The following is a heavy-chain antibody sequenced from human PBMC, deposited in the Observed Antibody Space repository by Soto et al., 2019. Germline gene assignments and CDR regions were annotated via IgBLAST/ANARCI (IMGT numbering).Heavy chain of an antibody. Sequence: EVQLVESGGGLVKPGGSLRLSCAASGFTFSDSSMTWVRQSPGMGLEWVASISSSSRYMYYADSLKGRFTNSRDDARNSLYLEMNSLRAEDTAVYYCARGTYSSGTYYGVDVWGQGTTVTVSS. CDR3: ARGTYSSGTYYGVDV. J-gene: IGHJ6*02. CDR2: ISSSSRYM. V-gene: IGHV3-21*01. CDR1: GFTFSDSS. D-gene: IGHD3-22*01.